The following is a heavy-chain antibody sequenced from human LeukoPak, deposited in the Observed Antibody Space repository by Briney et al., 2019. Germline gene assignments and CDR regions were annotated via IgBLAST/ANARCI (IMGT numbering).Heavy chain of an antibody. CDR2: ISYDGSNK. CDR1: GFTFSSYA. Sequence: GRSLRLSCAASGFTFSSYAMHWVRQAPGKGLEWVAVISYDGSNKYYADSVKGRFTISRDNSKNTLYLQMNSLRAEDTAVYYCARDAPGGYSGYGPVYYFDYWGQGTLVTVSS. D-gene: IGHD5-12*01. CDR3: ARDAPGGYSGYGPVYYFDY. V-gene: IGHV3-30-3*01. J-gene: IGHJ4*02.